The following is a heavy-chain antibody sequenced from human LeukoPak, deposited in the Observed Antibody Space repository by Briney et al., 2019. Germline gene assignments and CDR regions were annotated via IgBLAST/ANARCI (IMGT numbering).Heavy chain of an antibody. V-gene: IGHV1-2*06. CDR2: INPNSGGT. CDR1: GYTFSGYY. J-gene: IGHJ5*02. CDR3: ARAKGAVDHNWFDP. Sequence: ASVKVSCKASGYTFSGYYIHWVRQVPGQGLEWMGRINPNSGGTNSAQKFQGRVTMTRDTSISTAYMELSRVRFDDTAVYYCARAKGAVDHNWFDPWGQGTLVTVSS. D-gene: IGHD6-19*01.